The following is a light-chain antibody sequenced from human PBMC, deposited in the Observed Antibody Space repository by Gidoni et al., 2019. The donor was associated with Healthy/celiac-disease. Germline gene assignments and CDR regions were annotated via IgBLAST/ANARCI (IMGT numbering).Light chain of an antibody. CDR1: SPRSYY. V-gene: IGLV3-19*01. J-gene: IGLJ3*02. Sequence: SSALPQDPAVSVALGQTVRITCQGDSPRSYYASWYQQKPGQAPVLVIYGKNNRPSGIPDRFSGSSSGNTASLTITGAQAEDEADYYCNSRDSSGNHWVFGGGTKLTVL. CDR2: GKN. CDR3: NSRDSSGNHWV.